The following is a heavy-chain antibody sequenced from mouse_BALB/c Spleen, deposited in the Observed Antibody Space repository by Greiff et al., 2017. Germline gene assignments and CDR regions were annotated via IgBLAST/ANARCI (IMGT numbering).Heavy chain of an antibody. D-gene: IGHD1-1*01. V-gene: IGHV3-1*02. CDR1: GYSITSGYS. Sequence: VQLQQSGPDLVKPSQSLSLTCTVTGYSITSGYSWHWIRQFPGNKLEWMGYIHYSGSTNYNPSLKSRISITRDTSKNQFFLQLNSVTTEDTATYYCAEDYYGSSGWFAYWGQGTLVTVSA. CDR2: IHYSGST. J-gene: IGHJ3*01. CDR3: AEDYYGSSGWFAY.